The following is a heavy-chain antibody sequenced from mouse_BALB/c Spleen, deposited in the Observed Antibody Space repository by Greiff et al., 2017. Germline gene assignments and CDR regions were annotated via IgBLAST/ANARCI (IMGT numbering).Heavy chain of an antibody. CDR1: GFSFSSYG. CDR3: ARQRLQRSDNYAMDY. Sequence: DVQLQQSGGDLVKPGGSLTISCAASGFSFSSYGMPWVRQTPDKRLEWVASISSGGSYTYYPASVTGRFTISRDNAKNTLYLKMSSLKSEDTAMYYCARQRLQRSDNYAMDYWGQGTSVTVSS. CDR2: ISSGGSYT. J-gene: IGHJ4*01. D-gene: IGHD2-4*01. V-gene: IGHV5-6*01.